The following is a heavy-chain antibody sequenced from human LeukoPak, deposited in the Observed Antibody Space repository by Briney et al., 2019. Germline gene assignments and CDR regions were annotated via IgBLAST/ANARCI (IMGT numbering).Heavy chain of an antibody. CDR3: AKDSQRGIVVVPAARFDP. CDR2: ISSSGSTI. J-gene: IGHJ5*02. CDR1: GFIFSSYE. D-gene: IGHD2-2*01. Sequence: GGSLRLSCAASGFIFSSYEMNWVRQAPGKGLEWVSYISSSGSTIYYADSVKGRFTISRDNSKNTLYLQMNSLRAEDTAVYYCAKDSQRGIVVVPAARFDPWGQGTLVTVSS. V-gene: IGHV3-48*03.